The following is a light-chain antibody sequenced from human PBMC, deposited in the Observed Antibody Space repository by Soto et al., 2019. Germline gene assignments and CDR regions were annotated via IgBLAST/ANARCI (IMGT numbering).Light chain of an antibody. J-gene: IGKJ5*01. CDR3: QQYGSSPPIT. Sequence: EIVLTQSPGILSLSPGERATLSCRASQSVSSSYLAWYQQKPGQAPRLLIYGASSRATGIPDRFSGGGSGTDFTLTISRLEPEDFAVYYCQQYGSSPPITFGQGTRLEIK. CDR1: QSVSSSY. V-gene: IGKV3-20*01. CDR2: GAS.